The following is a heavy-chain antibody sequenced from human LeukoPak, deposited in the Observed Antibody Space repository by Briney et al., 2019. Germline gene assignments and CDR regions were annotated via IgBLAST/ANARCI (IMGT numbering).Heavy chain of an antibody. J-gene: IGHJ4*02. D-gene: IGHD2-15*01. CDR3: AKGRGYCSGGSCYSDY. V-gene: IGHV3-23*01. CDR2: ISGSGVGT. Sequence: GGSLRLSCAVSGFTFSSYAMSWVRQAPGKGLEWVSAISGSGVGTFYADSVKGRFTISRDNSKNTLYLQMNSLRAEDTAVYYCAKGRGYCSGGSCYSDYWGQGTLVTVSS. CDR1: GFTFSSYA.